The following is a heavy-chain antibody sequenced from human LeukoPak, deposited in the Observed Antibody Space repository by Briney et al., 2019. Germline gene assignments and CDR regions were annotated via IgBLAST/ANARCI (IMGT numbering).Heavy chain of an antibody. CDR1: GFTVSSNY. J-gene: IGHJ4*02. Sequence: GGSLRLSCAASGFTVSSNYMNWVRLAPGKGLEWISYISRTGNSIYYADSVKGRFTISRDSAKNSLYLQMNSLRAEDTAAYYCARGPYSSNWYVDYWGQGTLVTVAS. V-gene: IGHV3-48*03. CDR2: ISRTGNSI. D-gene: IGHD6-13*01. CDR3: ARGPYSSNWYVDY.